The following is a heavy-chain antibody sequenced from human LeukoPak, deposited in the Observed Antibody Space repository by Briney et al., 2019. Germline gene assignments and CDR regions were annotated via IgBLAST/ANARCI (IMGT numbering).Heavy chain of an antibody. CDR3: AREQSGWGPYYYYYMDV. Sequence: SETLSLTCTVSGGSISSSSYYWGWIRQPPGKGLEWIGSIYYSGSTYYNPSLKSRVTISVDTSKNQFSLKLSSVTAADTAVYYCAREQSGWGPYYYYYMDVWGKGTTVTVSS. D-gene: IGHD3-3*01. J-gene: IGHJ6*03. CDR2: IYYSGST. V-gene: IGHV4-39*07. CDR1: GGSISSSSYY.